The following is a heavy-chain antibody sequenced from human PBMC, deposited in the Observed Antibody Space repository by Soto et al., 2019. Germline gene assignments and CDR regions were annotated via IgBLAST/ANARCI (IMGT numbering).Heavy chain of an antibody. D-gene: IGHD2-15*01. CDR1: GGTFRSYG. J-gene: IGHJ2*01. V-gene: IGHV1-69*01. CDR3: AREGRGLGYCSGGSCNWDFDV. CDR2: IIPIFGTT. Sequence: QVQLVQSGAEVKKPGSSVKVSCKASGGTFRSYGINWVRQAPGQGLEWLGGIIPIFGTTKYAQKFQGRVTITADEATSTAYMELSNLRSEDTAVFYCAREGRGLGYCSGGSCNWDFDVWGRGTLVTVSS.